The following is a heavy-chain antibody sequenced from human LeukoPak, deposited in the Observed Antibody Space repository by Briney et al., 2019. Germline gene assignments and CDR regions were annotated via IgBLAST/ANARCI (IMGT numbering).Heavy chain of an antibody. V-gene: IGHV2-70*11. J-gene: IGHJ4*02. Sequence: TLSLTCTVSGGSITSSSYYWDWIRQPPGKALEWLARIDWDDDKYYSTSLKTRLTISKDTSKNQVVFTMTNMDPVDTATYYCARIGYYDSSGYYYDHFDYWGQGTLVTVSS. CDR3: ARIGYYDSSGYYYDHFDY. D-gene: IGHD3-22*01. CDR1: GGSITSSSYY. CDR2: IDWDDDK.